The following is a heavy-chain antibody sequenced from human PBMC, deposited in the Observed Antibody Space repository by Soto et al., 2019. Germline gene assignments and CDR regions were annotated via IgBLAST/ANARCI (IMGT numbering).Heavy chain of an antibody. CDR2: INPSGGGT. V-gene: IGHV1-46*01. CDR1: VYTFTSYY. CDR3: ARDIPPSLSGGYLGVSWANSYYYGMEV. Sequence: PSLRVSCRASVYTFTSYYMHWVRRAPGQGLEWRGIINPSGGGTRYAQKFRGGVPMTRDTSTSTVYVELSSLISEDTAVYYCARDIPPSLSGGYLGVSWANSYYYGMEVWGQGSTVTVSS. J-gene: IGHJ6*02. D-gene: IGHD1-26*01.